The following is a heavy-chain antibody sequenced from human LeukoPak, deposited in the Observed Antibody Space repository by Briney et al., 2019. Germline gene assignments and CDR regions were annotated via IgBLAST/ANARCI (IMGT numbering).Heavy chain of an antibody. Sequence: GGSLRLSCAASGFTFSSHAMTWVRQAPGKGLEWVSGISGSGGSTYYADSVKGRFTISRDNSKNTLYLQMNSRRPEATAVYYCAKAMVINMDRWGQGTQVTVSS. CDR1: GFTFSSHA. CDR2: ISGSGGST. V-gene: IGHV3-23*01. J-gene: IGHJ5*02. CDR3: AKAMVINMDR. D-gene: IGHD4/OR15-4a*01.